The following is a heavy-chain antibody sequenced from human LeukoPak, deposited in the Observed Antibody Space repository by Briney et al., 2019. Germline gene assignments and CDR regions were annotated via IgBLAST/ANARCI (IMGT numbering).Heavy chain of an antibody. D-gene: IGHD2-15*01. CDR1: GGSFSGYY. J-gene: IGHJ5*02. V-gene: IGHV4-34*01. Sequence: PSETLSLTCAVYGGSFSGYYWSWIRQPPGKGLEWIGEINHSGSTNYNPSLKSRVTISVDTSKNQFSLKLSSVTAADTAVYYCARGYCSGGSCYSLRWFDPWGQGTLVTVFS. CDR2: INHSGST. CDR3: ARGYCSGGSCYSLRWFDP.